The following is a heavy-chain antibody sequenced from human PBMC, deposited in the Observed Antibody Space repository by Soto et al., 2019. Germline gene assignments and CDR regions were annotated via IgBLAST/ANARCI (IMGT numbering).Heavy chain of an antibody. CDR3: ARGRVRGCYVGMDV. J-gene: IGHJ6*02. CDR1: GFTFSSYD. CDR2: IGTAGDT. V-gene: IGHV3-13*01. D-gene: IGHD2-15*01. Sequence: GGSLRLSCAASGFTFSSYDMHWVRQATGKGLEWVSAIGTAGDTYYPGSVKGRFTISRENAKNSLYLQMNSLKAGDTAVYYCARGRVRGCYVGMDVWGQGTTVTVSS.